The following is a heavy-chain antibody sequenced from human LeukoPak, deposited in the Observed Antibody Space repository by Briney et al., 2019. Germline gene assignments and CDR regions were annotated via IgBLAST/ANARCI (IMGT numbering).Heavy chain of an antibody. Sequence: SETLSLTCTVSGASISSYYWSWIRQPPGKGLEWIGYIYYSGSTNYNPSLKSRVTMSVDTSKNQFSLKLSSVTAADTAVYYCAREGIAAAGVDFDYWGQGTLVTVSS. CDR2: IYYSGST. D-gene: IGHD6-13*01. CDR3: AREGIAAAGVDFDY. J-gene: IGHJ4*02. CDR1: GASISSYY. V-gene: IGHV4-59*12.